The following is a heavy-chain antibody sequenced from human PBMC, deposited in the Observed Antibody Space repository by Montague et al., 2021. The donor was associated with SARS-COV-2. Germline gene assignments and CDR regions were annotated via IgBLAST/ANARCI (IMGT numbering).Heavy chain of an antibody. J-gene: IGHJ3*02. CDR2: VDHSGTT. V-gene: IGHV4-34*01. D-gene: IGHD2-2*01. CDR3: ASGRRPLVVPGPGPAGRAFDI. Sequence: SETLSLTCAISGGSFSNYYWSWIRQPPGKGLEWIGEVDHSGTTIYKPSVKSGVTISEDTSKNKFYLRLHSVTAADTAVYYCASGRRPLVVPGPGPAGRAFDIWGQGTMVTVSS. CDR1: GGSFSNYY.